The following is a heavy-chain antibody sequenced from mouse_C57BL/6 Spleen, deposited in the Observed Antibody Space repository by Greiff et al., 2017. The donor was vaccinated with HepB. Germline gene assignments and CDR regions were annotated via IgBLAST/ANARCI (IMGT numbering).Heavy chain of an antibody. CDR3: ARPMATTGDAMDY. J-gene: IGHJ4*01. CDR2: IYPRSGNT. V-gene: IGHV1-81*01. CDR1: GYTFTSYG. Sequence: VQRVESGAELARPGASVKLSCKASGYTFTSYGISWVKQRTGQGLEWIGEIYPRSGNTYYNEKFKGKATLTADKSSSTAYMELRSLTSEDSAVYFCARPMATTGDAMDYWGQGTSVTVSS. D-gene: IGHD2-2*01.